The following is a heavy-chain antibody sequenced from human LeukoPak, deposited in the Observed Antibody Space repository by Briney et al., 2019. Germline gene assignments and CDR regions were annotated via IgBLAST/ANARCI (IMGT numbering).Heavy chain of an antibody. CDR3: ARSLDYGDYEDWFDP. D-gene: IGHD4-17*01. CDR2: IIPILGIA. Sequence: GASVKVSCKVSGGTFSSYAISWVRQAPGQGLEWMGRIIPILGIANYAQKFQGRVTITADKSTSTAYMELSSLRSEDTAVYYCARSLDYGDYEDWFDPWGQGTLVTVSS. CDR1: GGTFSSYA. V-gene: IGHV1-69*04. J-gene: IGHJ5*02.